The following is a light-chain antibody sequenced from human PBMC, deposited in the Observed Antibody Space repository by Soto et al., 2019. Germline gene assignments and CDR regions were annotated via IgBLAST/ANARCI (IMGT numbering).Light chain of an antibody. CDR2: AAS. CDR1: QGISSY. Sequence: AIRMTQSPSSFSASTGDRVTITCRASQGISSYLAWYQQKPGKAPKLLIYAASTLQSGFPSRFSGSGSGTDFTLTISCLQSEDFATYYCQQYYSYPPTFGQGTKVEIK. J-gene: IGKJ1*01. CDR3: QQYYSYPPT. V-gene: IGKV1-8*01.